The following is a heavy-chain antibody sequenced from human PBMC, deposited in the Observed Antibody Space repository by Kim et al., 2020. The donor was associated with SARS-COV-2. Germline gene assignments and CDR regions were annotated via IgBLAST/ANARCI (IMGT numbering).Heavy chain of an antibody. D-gene: IGHD3-3*02. CDR2: IYPGYSDT. CDR3: ARQGRRDEGIVDY. J-gene: IGHJ4*02. V-gene: IGHV5-51*01. CDR1: GYSFTSYW. Sequence: GESLKISCKGSGYSFTSYWIGWVRQMPGKGLEFIGIIYPGYSDTIYSPSFQGQVTISADKSISTAYLQWSSLKASDTAMYYCARQGRRDEGIVDYWGQGTLVTVSS.